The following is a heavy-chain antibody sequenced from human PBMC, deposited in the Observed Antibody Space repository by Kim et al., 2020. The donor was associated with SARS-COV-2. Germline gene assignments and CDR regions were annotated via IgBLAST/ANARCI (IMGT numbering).Heavy chain of an antibody. CDR3: AREDIVATIGGVDYYYGMDV. Sequence: ASVKVSCKASGYTFTNYYMHWVRQAPGQGLEWMGLINPGGGGASFAQKFQGRVTMTRDTSTSTVYMELSSLRSEDTAVYYCAREDIVATIGGVDYYYGMDVWGQGTTVTVSS. V-gene: IGHV1-46*01. CDR1: GYTFTNYY. D-gene: IGHD5-12*01. CDR2: INPGGGGA. J-gene: IGHJ6*02.